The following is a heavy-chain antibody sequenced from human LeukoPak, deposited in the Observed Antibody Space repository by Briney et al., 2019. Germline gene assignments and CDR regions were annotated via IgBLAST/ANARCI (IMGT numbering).Heavy chain of an antibody. Sequence: ASVKVSCKASGYTFTSHYMHWVRQAPGQGLEWMGIINPSGGSTSYAQKFQGRVTMTRDTSTSTVYMELSSLRSEDTAVYYCARAESSITIFGVADFDYWGQGTLVTVSS. D-gene: IGHD3-3*01. J-gene: IGHJ4*02. CDR2: INPSGGST. CDR1: GYTFTSHY. CDR3: ARAESSITIFGVADFDY. V-gene: IGHV1-46*03.